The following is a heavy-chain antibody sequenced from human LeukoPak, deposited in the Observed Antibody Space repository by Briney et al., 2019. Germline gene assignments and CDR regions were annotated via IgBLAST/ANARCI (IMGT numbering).Heavy chain of an antibody. CDR3: ARSYDSRGYEPAGAFDI. CDR1: GYSFTNYW. D-gene: IGHD3-22*01. J-gene: IGHJ3*02. V-gene: IGHV5-51*01. CDR2: IYPGDSDT. Sequence: GESLKISCKGSGYSFTNYWINWVRQMPGKGLEWMGIIYPGDSDTKYSPSFQGQVTISADKSINTAYLQWNSLKASDTAMYYCARSYDSRGYEPAGAFDIWGQGTMVTVSS.